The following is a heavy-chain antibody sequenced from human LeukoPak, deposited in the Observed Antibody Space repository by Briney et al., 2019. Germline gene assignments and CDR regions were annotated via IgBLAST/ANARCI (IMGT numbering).Heavy chain of an antibody. CDR2: INSDGRST. V-gene: IGHV3-74*01. CDR1: GLTFSTYW. CDR3: ASEGTSGWYYFDY. J-gene: IGHJ4*02. Sequence: GGSLRLSCAASGLTFSTYWMHWVRQAPGKGLVWVSRINSDGRSTTYADFVKGRFTISRDNAKNTLYLQMNSLRAEDTAVYYCASEGTSGWYYFDYWGQGTLVTVFS. D-gene: IGHD6-19*01.